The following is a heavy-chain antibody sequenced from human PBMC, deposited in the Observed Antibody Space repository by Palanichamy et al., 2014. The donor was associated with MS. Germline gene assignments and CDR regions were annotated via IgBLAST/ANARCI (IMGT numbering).Heavy chain of an antibody. J-gene: IGHJ6*03. V-gene: IGHV3-53*01. Sequence: EVQLVESGGGLIQPGGSLRLSCAASGFTVSSNYMSWVRQAPGKGLEWVSVIYSGGSTYYADSVKGRFTISRDNSKNTLYLQMNSLRAEDTAVYYCARGPQSRGEFTYYYYYYMDVGGKGTTVTVSS. CDR2: IYSGGST. CDR3: ARGPQSRGEFTYYYYYYMDV. D-gene: IGHD5/OR15-5a*01. CDR1: GFTVSSNY.